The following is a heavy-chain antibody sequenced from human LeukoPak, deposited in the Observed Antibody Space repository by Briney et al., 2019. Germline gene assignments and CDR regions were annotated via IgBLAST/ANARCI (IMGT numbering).Heavy chain of an antibody. CDR1: GFTFSSYG. CDR2: IRYDGSNK. Sequence: PGGSLRLSCAASGFTFSSYGMHWVRQAPGKGLEWVAVIRYDGSNKYYADTVKGRFTISRDNSKNTLYLQMNSLRAEDTAVYYCARDRLPKAVDAVGYWGQGTLVTVSS. D-gene: IGHD5-12*01. CDR3: ARDRLPKAVDAVGY. V-gene: IGHV3-33*01. J-gene: IGHJ4*02.